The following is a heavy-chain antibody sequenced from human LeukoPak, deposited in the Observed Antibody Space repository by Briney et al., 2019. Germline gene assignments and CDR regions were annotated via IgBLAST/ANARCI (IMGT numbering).Heavy chain of an antibody. D-gene: IGHD6-13*01. J-gene: IGHJ5*02. CDR3: ARGWQQLANWFDP. Sequence: SQTLSLTCTVSGGSISSGNYYWSWIRQHPGKGLEWIGYISTSGSTYYNPSLKSRVSISLDTSNNQFSLKLTSVTAADTAVYYCARGWQQLANWFDPRGQGALVTVSS. V-gene: IGHV4-31*03. CDR1: GGSISSGNYY. CDR2: ISTSGST.